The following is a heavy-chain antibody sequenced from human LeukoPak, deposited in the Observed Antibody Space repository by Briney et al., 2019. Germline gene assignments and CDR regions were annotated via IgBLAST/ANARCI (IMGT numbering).Heavy chain of an antibody. V-gene: IGHV4-59*01. J-gene: IGHJ4*02. Sequence: SETLSLTCTVSGGSISSYYWSWIRQPPGKGLEWIGYIYYSGSTNYNPSLKSRVTISVDTSKNQFSLKLSSVTAADTAVYYCARGTGSYFDCFDYWGQGTLVTVSS. CDR1: GGSISSYY. D-gene: IGHD1-26*01. CDR3: ARGTGSYFDCFDY. CDR2: IYYSGST.